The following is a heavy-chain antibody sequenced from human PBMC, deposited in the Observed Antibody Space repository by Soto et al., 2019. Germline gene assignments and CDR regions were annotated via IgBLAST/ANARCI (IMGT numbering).Heavy chain of an antibody. CDR3: AKDPTPLLRQYYDFWSGPVY. CDR1: GFTFSSYA. CDR2: ISGSGGST. V-gene: IGHV3-23*01. Sequence: GGSLRLSCAASGFTFSSYAMSWVRQAPGKGLEWVSAISGSGGSTYYADSVKGRLTISRDNSKNTLYLQMNSLRAEDTAVYYFAKDPTPLLRQYYDFWSGPVYWGQGTLVTVSS. J-gene: IGHJ4*02. D-gene: IGHD3-3*01.